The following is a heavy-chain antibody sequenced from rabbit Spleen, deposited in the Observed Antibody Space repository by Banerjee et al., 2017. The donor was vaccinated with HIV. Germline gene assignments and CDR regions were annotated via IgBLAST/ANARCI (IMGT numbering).Heavy chain of an antibody. D-gene: IGHD5-1*01. V-gene: IGHV1S45*01. J-gene: IGHJ4*01. CDR2: IYVGSGGGT. Sequence: QEQLEESGGDLVKPEGSLTLTCTASGFSFSSSYWMCWVRQAPGKGLEWIACIYVGSGGGTKYASWAKGRFSISKASSPTVTLQMTSLTVADTATYFCARAGEGGDGYLNLWGQGTLVTVS. CDR3: ARAGEGGDGYLNL. CDR1: GFSFSSSYW.